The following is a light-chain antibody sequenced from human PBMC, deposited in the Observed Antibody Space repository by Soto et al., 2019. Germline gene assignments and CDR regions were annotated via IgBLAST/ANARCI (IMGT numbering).Light chain of an antibody. V-gene: IGKV3-15*01. CDR3: PQYSDWPLP. CDR1: QSGRGN. CDR2: DAF. Sequence: EVVMTQSAATLSVSPGERATLSCRASQSGRGNYLARYQQKPGQSPRLLIDDAFTRATGIPARFSGSGSETEFTLHSSCLQSGDLAVYFCPQYSDWPLPFGPGTQGDI. J-gene: IGKJ3*01.